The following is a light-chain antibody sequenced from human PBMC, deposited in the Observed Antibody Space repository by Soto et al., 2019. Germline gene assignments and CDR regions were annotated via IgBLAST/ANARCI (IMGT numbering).Light chain of an antibody. J-gene: IGLJ2*01. V-gene: IGLV1-44*01. Sequence: QSALTQPPSASGTPGQRVTISCSGSSSSIGSNTVNWYQQLPGTAPKLLIYSNDRRPSGVPDRFSGSKSATSASLAISGLQSEDEADYYCAAWDDSLTGYVVFGGGTKLTVL. CDR2: SND. CDR3: AAWDDSLTGYVV. CDR1: SSSIGSNT.